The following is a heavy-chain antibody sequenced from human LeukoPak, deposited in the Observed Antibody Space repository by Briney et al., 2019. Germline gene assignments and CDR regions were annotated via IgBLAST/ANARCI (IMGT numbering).Heavy chain of an antibody. Sequence: ALVKVSCKASGYTFTDYYIHWVRQAPGQGLEWMGWIDPNSGGTNYAQKFQGRVTMTRDTSISSAYMDLSRLRYDDTAVYYCARQKAAAGHFDYWGQGTLVTVSS. CDR3: ARQKAAAGHFDY. CDR2: IDPNSGGT. D-gene: IGHD6-13*01. V-gene: IGHV1-2*02. CDR1: GYTFTDYY. J-gene: IGHJ4*02.